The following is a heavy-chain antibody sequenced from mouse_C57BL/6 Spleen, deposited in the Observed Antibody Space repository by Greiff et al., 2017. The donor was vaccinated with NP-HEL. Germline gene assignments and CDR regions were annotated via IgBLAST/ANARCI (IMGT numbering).Heavy chain of an antibody. J-gene: IGHJ1*03. CDR2: IDPSDSYT. D-gene: IGHD1-1*01. Sequence: QVQLQQPGAELVKPGASVKLSCKASGYTFTSYWMQWVKQRPGQGLEWIGEIDPSDSYTNYNQKFKGKATLTVDTSSSTAYMQLSSLTSEDSAVYYCARGGLRTWYCDVWGTGTTVTVSS. CDR1: GYTFTSYW. V-gene: IGHV1-50*01. CDR3: ARGGLRTWYCDV.